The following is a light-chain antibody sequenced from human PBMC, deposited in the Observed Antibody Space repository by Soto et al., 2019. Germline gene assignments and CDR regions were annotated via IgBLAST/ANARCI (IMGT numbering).Light chain of an antibody. J-gene: IGLJ3*02. V-gene: IGLV1-40*01. CDR3: PSYDCSLSGWV. Sequence: QSVLTQPPSVSGAPGQRVTISCTGSSSNIGAGYDVHWYQQLPGTAPKLLIYGNSNRPSGVPDRFSGSKSGTSASLAITGLRGEYEPDYYCPSYDCSLSGWVFGGGTKLTV. CDR2: GNS. CDR1: SSNIGAGYD.